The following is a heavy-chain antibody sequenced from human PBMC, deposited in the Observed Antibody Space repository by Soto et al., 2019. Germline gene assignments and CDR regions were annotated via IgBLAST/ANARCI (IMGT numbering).Heavy chain of an antibody. CDR3: ARDLDYYGSGSYYYFDY. CDR1: GGTFSSYT. V-gene: IGHV1-69*04. CDR2: IIPILGIA. Sequence: QVQLVHSGAEVKKPGSSVKVSCKASGGTFSSYTISWVRQAPGQGLEWMGRIIPILGIANYAQKFQGRVTITADKSTSTAYMELSSLRSEDTAVYYCARDLDYYGSGSYYYFDYWGQGTLVTVSS. D-gene: IGHD3-10*01. J-gene: IGHJ4*02.